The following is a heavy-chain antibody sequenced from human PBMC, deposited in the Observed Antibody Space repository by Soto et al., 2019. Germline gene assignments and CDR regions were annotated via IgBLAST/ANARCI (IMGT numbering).Heavy chain of an antibody. V-gene: IGHV1-24*01. Sequence: ASVKVSFKVSGYTLTELSMHWVRQAPGKGLEWMGGFDPEDGETIYAQKFQGRVTMTEDTSTDTAYMELSSLRSEDTAVYYCATVDNQKYYYYYYGMDVWGQGTTVTVSS. CDR1: GYTLTELS. D-gene: IGHD2-2*03. CDR3: ATVDNQKYYYYYYGMDV. J-gene: IGHJ6*02. CDR2: FDPEDGET.